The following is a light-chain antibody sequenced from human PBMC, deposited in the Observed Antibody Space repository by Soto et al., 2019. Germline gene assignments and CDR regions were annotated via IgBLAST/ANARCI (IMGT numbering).Light chain of an antibody. CDR2: SAS. CDR3: QQYATSPWM. CDR1: QTLNTTY. J-gene: IGKJ1*01. Sequence: EIVLTQSPGTLSLSPGERASLSCRASQTLNTTYLAWYQQNPGQAPRLLIFSASSRATGIPDRFSGVGSGTDFTLTISRLEPEDFAVYYCQQYATSPWMFGQGTKVELK. V-gene: IGKV3-20*01.